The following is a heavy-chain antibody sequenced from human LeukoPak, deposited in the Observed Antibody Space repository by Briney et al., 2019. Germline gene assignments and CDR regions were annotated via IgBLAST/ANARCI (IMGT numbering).Heavy chain of an antibody. CDR3: AKDRRDSSGWYDWFDP. D-gene: IGHD6-19*01. V-gene: IGHV3-23*01. CDR2: ISGSGVST. CDR1: GFTFTSHA. J-gene: IGHJ5*02. Sequence: GGSVRLSCAASGFTFTSHAMSWVRQAPGKGLEWVSGISGSGVSTYYADSVKGRFTISRDNSKNTLSLQMNRLRAEDTAVYYCAKDRRDSSGWYDWFDPWGQGTLVTVSS.